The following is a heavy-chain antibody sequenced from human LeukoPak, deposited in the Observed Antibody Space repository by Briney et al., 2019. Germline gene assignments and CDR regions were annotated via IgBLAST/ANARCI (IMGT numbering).Heavy chain of an antibody. CDR1: GFSFSTYA. V-gene: IGHV3-23*01. J-gene: IGHJ5*02. Sequence: GGSLRLSCAASGFSFSTYAMSWVRQAPGKGLMWVSAISDSGFTTYYADFVKGRFTISRDNSKNTLYLQMNSLRAEDSAVYYCAKLPRGYCSSASCPNWFDPWGQGTLVTVSS. CDR3: AKLPRGYCSSASCPNWFDP. D-gene: IGHD2-2*01. CDR2: ISDSGFTT.